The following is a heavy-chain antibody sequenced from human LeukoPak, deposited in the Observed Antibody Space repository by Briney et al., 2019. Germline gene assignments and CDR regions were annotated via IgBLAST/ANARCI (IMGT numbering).Heavy chain of an antibody. J-gene: IGHJ4*02. CDR2: IYYSGST. CDR3: ARARMGIAALFDY. D-gene: IGHD6-6*01. Sequence: PSETLSLTCTVSGGSISSYYWSWIRQPPGKGLEWIGYIYYSGSTNYNPSLKSRVTISVDTSKNHFSLKLRSVTAADTAVYYCARARMGIAALFDYWGQGTLVTVSS. CDR1: GGSISSYY. V-gene: IGHV4-59*08.